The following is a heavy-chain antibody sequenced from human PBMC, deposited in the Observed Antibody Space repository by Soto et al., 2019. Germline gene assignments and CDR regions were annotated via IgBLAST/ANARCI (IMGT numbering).Heavy chain of an antibody. V-gene: IGHV1-69*13. CDR2: IIPIFGTA. D-gene: IGHD2-15*01. CDR3: ARACDIVVVVAATDYYYYGMDV. CDR1: GGTLSSYA. Sequence: SVKGSCKASGGTLSSYAISWLRQAPGQGLEWMGGIIPIFGTANYAQKFQGRVTITADESTSTAYMELSSLRSEDTAVYYCARACDIVVVVAATDYYYYGMDVWGQGTTVTVSS. J-gene: IGHJ6*02.